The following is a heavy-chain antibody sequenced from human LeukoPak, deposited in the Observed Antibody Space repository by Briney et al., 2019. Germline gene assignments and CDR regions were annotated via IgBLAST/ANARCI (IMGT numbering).Heavy chain of an antibody. CDR3: ARGHYDVLAASYKWTPDY. V-gene: IGHV3-21*01. CDR1: GFTFNTFN. J-gene: IGHJ4*02. D-gene: IGHD3-9*01. Sequence: GGSLRLSCAASGFTFNTFNMNWVRQAPGKGLEWVSSITSGGDYIYYADSVKGRFTTSRDNAKNSLPLQLNSLRVEDTAVYYCARGHYDVLAASYKWTPDYWGQGTLVTVSS. CDR2: ITSGGDYI.